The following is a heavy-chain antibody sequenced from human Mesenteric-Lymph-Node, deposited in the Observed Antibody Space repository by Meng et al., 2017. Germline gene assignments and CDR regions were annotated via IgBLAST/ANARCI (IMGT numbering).Heavy chain of an antibody. D-gene: IGHD6-13*01. CDR3: ARAGQQLGLWYFDY. Sequence: GESLKISCAASGFTFSTYTMHWVRQAPGKGLEWVAVISYDGNNKYDADSVKGRFTTARDNSKNTLYLQMNSLRAEDTAVYYCARAGQQLGLWYFDYWGQGTLVTVSS. J-gene: IGHJ4*02. CDR2: ISYDGNNK. V-gene: IGHV3-30*04. CDR1: GFTFSTYT.